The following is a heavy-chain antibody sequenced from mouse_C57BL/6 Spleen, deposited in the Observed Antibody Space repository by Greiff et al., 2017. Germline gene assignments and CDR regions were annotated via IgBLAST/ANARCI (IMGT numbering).Heavy chain of an antibody. J-gene: IGHJ2*01. CDR2: INPNNGGT. CDR3: ARDYDGNYSFDY. V-gene: IGHV1-26*01. Sequence: EVQLQQSGPELVKPGASVKISCKASGYTFTDYYMNWVKQSHGKSLEWIGDINPNNGGTSYNQKFKGKATLTVDKSSSTAYMELRSLTSEDSAVYYCARDYDGNYSFDYWGQGTTLTVSS. D-gene: IGHD2-1*01. CDR1: GYTFTDYY.